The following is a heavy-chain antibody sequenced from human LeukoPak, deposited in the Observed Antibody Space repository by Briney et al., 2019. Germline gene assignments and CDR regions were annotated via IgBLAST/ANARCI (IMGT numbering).Heavy chain of an antibody. J-gene: IGHJ4*02. Sequence: TGGSLRLSCAVSGLTFNNYAMSWVRQALGKGLEWVSGISGRGASKYYADSVKGRFIISRDNSKNTLYLQMNSLRAEDTAVYYCAKGVVVAPDVTPFDYWGQGTLVTVSS. CDR2: ISGRGASK. CDR3: AKGVVVAPDVTPFDY. D-gene: IGHD2-2*01. V-gene: IGHV3-23*01. CDR1: GLTFNNYA.